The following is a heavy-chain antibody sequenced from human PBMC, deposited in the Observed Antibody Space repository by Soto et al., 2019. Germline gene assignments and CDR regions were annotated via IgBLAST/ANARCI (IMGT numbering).Heavy chain of an antibody. V-gene: IGHV1-2*02. D-gene: IGHD3-22*01. Sequence: GFYLHWVRIVTEKRLEWMGWINPNSGGTNYAQKFQGRVTMTRDTSISTAYQELSRQRSDDTAVYYCARQLYYYDSSGYHDYYYGMDVWGQGTTVTVSS. CDR3: ARQLYYYDSSGYHDYYYGMDV. CDR2: INPNSGGT. J-gene: IGHJ6*02. CDR1: GFY.